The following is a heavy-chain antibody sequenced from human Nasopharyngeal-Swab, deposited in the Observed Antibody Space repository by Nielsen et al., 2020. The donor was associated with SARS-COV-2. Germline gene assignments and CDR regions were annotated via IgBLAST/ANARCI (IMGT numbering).Heavy chain of an antibody. CDR3: ARVQGYCTGGSCYSVFYYFAMDV. CDR1: GYSFTNYW. J-gene: IGHJ6*02. CDR2: IYPGDSET. Sequence: GGSLRLSCKGSGYSFTNYWIGWVRQMPGKGLEWKGIIYPGDSETRYSPSFEGQVTISVDKSISTAYLQWSSLKASDTAMYYCARVQGYCTGGSCYSVFYYFAMDVWGQGTTVTVSS. V-gene: IGHV5-51*01. D-gene: IGHD2-15*01.